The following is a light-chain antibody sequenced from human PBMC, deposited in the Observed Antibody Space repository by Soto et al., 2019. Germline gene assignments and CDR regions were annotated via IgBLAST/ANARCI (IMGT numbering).Light chain of an antibody. CDR2: KAS. CDR1: QIISSW. Sequence: DNQVTKSPATVSSSVGDRVTITCRASQIISSWLAWYQQKPGKAPKLLIYKASTLKSGVPSRFSGSGSGTEFTLTISSLQPDDFATYYCQHYNSYSEAFGQGTKVDI. CDR3: QHYNSYSEA. V-gene: IGKV1-5*03. J-gene: IGKJ1*01.